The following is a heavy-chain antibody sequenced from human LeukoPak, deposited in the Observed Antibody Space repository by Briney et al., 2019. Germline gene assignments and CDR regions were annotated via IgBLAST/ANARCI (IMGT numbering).Heavy chain of an antibody. V-gene: IGHV2-5*02. D-gene: IGHD3-10*01. CDR1: GFSLTTSGVG. J-gene: IGHJ4*02. CDR3: AQTYYYTSGNFYLDY. CDR2: IYWDDDK. Sequence: SGPTLVNPTQTLTLTCTFSGFSLTTSGVGVGWIRQPPGKGLEWLALIYWDDDKRYSPSLKSRLTVTKDTSKNQVVLTMTNLDPVDTATYCCAQTYYYTSGNFYLDYWGQGTLVTVSS.